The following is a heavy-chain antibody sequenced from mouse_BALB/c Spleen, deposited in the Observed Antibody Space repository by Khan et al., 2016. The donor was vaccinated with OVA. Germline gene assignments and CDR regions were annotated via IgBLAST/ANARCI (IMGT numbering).Heavy chain of an antibody. Sequence: QIQLVQSGPELKKPGETVKISCKASGYTFTNYGMNWVKQAPGKGLKWMGWLYSNTGEATYADDFKGRFAFSLETSARIAYLQIKNLKDEDTATYCCVRRGRRAMDYWGQGTSVTVSS. CDR2: LYSNTGEA. CDR3: VRRGRRAMDY. J-gene: IGHJ4*01. V-gene: IGHV9-3-1*01. CDR1: GYTFTNYG. D-gene: IGHD3-3*01.